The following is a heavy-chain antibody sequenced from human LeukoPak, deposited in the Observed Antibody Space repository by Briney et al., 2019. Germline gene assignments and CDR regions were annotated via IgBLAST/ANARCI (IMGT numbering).Heavy chain of an antibody. D-gene: IGHD1-26*01. CDR2: IYSSGNT. V-gene: IGHV4-59*01. CDR3: ARLRWQLVGPYFDY. CDR1: GDSISTYY. Sequence: SETLSLTCSFPGDSISTYYWSWIRQSPGKGLEWIGHIYSSGNTDYNSSLKSRVTISVDTSKSQFSLRLSSVTATDTAVYYCARLRWQLVGPYFDYWGQGILVTVSS. J-gene: IGHJ4*02.